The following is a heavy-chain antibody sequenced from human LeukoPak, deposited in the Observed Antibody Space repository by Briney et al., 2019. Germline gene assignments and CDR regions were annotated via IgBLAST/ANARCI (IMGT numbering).Heavy chain of an antibody. Sequence: ASVKVSCKASGYTFTSYYMHWVRQAPGQGLEWMGIINPSGGSTSYAQRFQGRVTMTRDTSTSTVYMELSSLRSEDTAVYYCARGTTYSSSLTGPNSSGYDYWGQGTLVTVSS. CDR1: GYTFTSYY. CDR2: INPSGGST. V-gene: IGHV1-46*01. D-gene: IGHD6-13*01. CDR3: ARGTTYSSSLTGPNSSGYDY. J-gene: IGHJ4*02.